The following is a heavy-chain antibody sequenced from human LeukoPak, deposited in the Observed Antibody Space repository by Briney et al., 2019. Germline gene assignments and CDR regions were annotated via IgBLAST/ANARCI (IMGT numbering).Heavy chain of an antibody. D-gene: IGHD5-24*01. J-gene: IGHJ5*02. CDR2: IYYSGST. V-gene: IGHV4-39*01. Sequence: SETLSLTCTVSGGSISSSSYYWGWLRQPPGKGLEWIGSIYYSGSTYYNPSLKSRVTISVDTSKNQFSLKLSSVTAADTAVYYCARHATLGGWLQPNWFDPWGQGTLVTVSS. CDR1: GGSISSSSYY. CDR3: ARHATLGGWLQPNWFDP.